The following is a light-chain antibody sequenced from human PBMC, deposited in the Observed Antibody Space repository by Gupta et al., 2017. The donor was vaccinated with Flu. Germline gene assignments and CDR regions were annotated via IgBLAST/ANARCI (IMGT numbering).Light chain of an antibody. CDR3: SSDAGQYKLL. J-gene: IGLJ2*01. V-gene: IGLV2-8*01. CDR2: EVS. CDR1: GTDVADSKY. Sequence: SVTISCSGTGTDVADSKYVSWYQQYPGKAPKLILSEVSKRPSGVPDRFSGSKSGHTASLTVSGLQPEDEADYYCSSDAGQYKLLFGGGTRLTVV.